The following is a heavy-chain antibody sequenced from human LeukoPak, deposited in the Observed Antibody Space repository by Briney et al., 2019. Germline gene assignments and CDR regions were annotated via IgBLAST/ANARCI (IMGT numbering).Heavy chain of an antibody. D-gene: IGHD3-10*01. J-gene: IGHJ5*02. CDR1: GGSISSYY. CDR2: IYYSGST. V-gene: IGHV4-59*08. CDR3: ARHSYGSGSYDWFDP. Sequence: PSETLSLTCTVSGGSISSYYWSWIRQPPGKGLEWIGYIYYSGSTNYNPSLKSRVAISVDTSKNQFSLKLSSVTAADTAVYYCARHSYGSGSYDWFDPWGQGTLATVSS.